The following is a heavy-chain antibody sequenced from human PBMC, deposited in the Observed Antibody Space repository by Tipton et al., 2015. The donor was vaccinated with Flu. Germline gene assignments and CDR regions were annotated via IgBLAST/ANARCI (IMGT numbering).Heavy chain of an antibody. CDR1: GFTFSSYA. CDR3: AKDSGSYPLFDY. Sequence: SLRLSCAASGFTFSSYAMSWVRQAPGKGLEWVSAISGSGGSTYYADSVKGRFTISRDNSKNTLYLQMNSLRAEDTVVYYCAKDSGSYPLFDYWGQGTLVTVSS. CDR2: ISGSGGST. D-gene: IGHD1-26*01. J-gene: IGHJ4*02. V-gene: IGHV3-23*01.